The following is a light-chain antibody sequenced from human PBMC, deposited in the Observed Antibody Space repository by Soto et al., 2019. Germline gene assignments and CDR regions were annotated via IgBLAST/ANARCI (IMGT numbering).Light chain of an antibody. CDR1: QSVSSY. J-gene: IGKJ4*01. CDR3: QQRSNWPPLT. V-gene: IGKV3-11*01. CDR2: DAS. Sequence: EIVLTQSPATLSLSPGERATLSCRASQSVSSYLAWYQQKPGQAPRLLIYDASNRATGIPARFSGSGSGIAFTLTISSLEPEDFAVYYCQQRSNWPPLTFGGGTKVEIK.